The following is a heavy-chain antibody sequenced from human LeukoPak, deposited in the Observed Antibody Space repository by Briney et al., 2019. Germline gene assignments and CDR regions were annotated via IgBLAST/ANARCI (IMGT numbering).Heavy chain of an antibody. CDR2: ISKDAVHE. V-gene: IGHV3-30*03. CDR3: ARSDWNDVGSNY. Sequence: GRSLRLSCAASGFIFSDYAMHWVRQAPGKGLEWVAVISKDAVHEFYGGSVQGRFSISRDNSKTTVFLQMDRLTPDDTGLYYCARSDWNDVGSNYWGQGTPVTISS. CDR1: GFIFSDYA. J-gene: IGHJ4*02. D-gene: IGHD1-1*01.